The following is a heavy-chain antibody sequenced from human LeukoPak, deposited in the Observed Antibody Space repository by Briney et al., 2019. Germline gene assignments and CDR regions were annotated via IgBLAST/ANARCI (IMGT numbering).Heavy chain of an antibody. Sequence: SQTLSLTCAISGDSVSSNSVAWNWIRQSPSRGLEWLGRTYYRSKWYNDYAVSVKSRMTLNPDTSRNQVSLQLNSVTPEDTAVYCCARQFQLVYEYWGQGILVTVST. CDR3: ARQFQLVYEY. V-gene: IGHV6-1*01. CDR1: GDSVSSNSVA. CDR2: TYYRSKWYN. D-gene: IGHD6-13*01. J-gene: IGHJ4*02.